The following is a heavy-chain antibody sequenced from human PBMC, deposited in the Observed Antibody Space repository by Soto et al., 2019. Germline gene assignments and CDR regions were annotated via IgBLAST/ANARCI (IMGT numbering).Heavy chain of an antibody. Sequence: EVEVLESGGGLVQPGGSLRLSCAASGFTFSAYVMSWVRQAPGKGLEWVSSITSSGGGTYYADSVKGRFTISRDNSKNTLYLQMNSLRAEDTAVYYCAKGIGGGSYYRAFDIWGQGTMVTVSS. V-gene: IGHV3-23*01. J-gene: IGHJ3*02. CDR3: AKGIGGGSYYRAFDI. D-gene: IGHD1-26*01. CDR2: ITSSGGGT. CDR1: GFTFSAYV.